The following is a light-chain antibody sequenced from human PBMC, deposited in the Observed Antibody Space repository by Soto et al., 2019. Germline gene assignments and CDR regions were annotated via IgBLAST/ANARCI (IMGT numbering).Light chain of an antibody. CDR1: QSISSW. J-gene: IGKJ1*01. CDR2: KAS. CDR3: QQYNSFWT. Sequence: IQMTQSPSTLSASVGDRVTITCRASQSISSWLAWYQQKPGKAPKLLIYKASSLESGVPSRFSGSGSGTEFTLTIRSLQPDDFATYYCQQYNSFWTFCQWTNVDIK. V-gene: IGKV1-5*03.